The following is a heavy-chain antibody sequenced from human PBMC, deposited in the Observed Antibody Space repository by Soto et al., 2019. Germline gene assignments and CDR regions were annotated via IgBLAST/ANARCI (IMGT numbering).Heavy chain of an antibody. J-gene: IGHJ4*02. Sequence: VQLVESGGPVVQPGKSLRRSCAASGFTFSSYGMYWIRQAPGKGLEWVAAISYDGSNKFHADSVKGRFTISRDNSQNTLYLQMNSLSTEDTAVYYCAKDIVRYTYGACDNWGQGALVTVSS. D-gene: IGHD5-18*01. CDR1: GFTFSSYG. V-gene: IGHV3-30*18. CDR2: ISYDGSNK. CDR3: AKDIVRYTYGACDN.